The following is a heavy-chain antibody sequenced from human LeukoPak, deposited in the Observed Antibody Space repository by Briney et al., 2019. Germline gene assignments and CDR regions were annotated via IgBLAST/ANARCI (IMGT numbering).Heavy chain of an antibody. V-gene: IGHV3-73*01. Sequence: PGGSLRLSCAASGFTFSGSAMHWVCQASGKGLEWVGRIRSKANSYATAYAASVKGRFTISRDDSKNTAYLQMNSLKTEDTAVYYCTRRYYYGSGSPPTNYYYYYMDVWGKGTTVTVSS. CDR1: GFTFSGSA. J-gene: IGHJ6*03. CDR2: IRSKANSYAT. CDR3: TRRYYYGSGSPPTNYYYYYMDV. D-gene: IGHD3-10*01.